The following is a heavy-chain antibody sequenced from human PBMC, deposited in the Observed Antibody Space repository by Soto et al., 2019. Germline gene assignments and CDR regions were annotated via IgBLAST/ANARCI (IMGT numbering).Heavy chain of an antibody. J-gene: IGHJ6*03. CDR1: GGSFSGYY. D-gene: IGHD2-2*01. Sequence: SETLSLTCAVYGGSFSGYYWSWIRQPPGKGLEWIGEINHSGSTNYNPSLKSRVTISVDTSKNQFSLKLSSVTAEDTAVYYCARDQAIVVVPAAPHWRYYYMDVWGKGTTVTVSS. V-gene: IGHV4-34*01. CDR2: INHSGST. CDR3: ARDQAIVVVPAAPHWRYYYMDV.